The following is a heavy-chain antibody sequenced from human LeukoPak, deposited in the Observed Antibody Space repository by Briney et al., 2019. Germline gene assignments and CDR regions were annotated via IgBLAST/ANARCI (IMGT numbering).Heavy chain of an antibody. D-gene: IGHD4-17*01. Sequence: VKVSCKASGGTFSSYAISWVRQAPGQGLEWMGGIIPIFGTANYAQKFQGRVTITTDESTSTAYMELSSLRSEDTAVYYCARGVTVTTKTYYYMDVWGKGTTVTVSS. V-gene: IGHV1-69*05. CDR2: IIPIFGTA. CDR1: GGTFSSYA. CDR3: ARGVTVTTKTYYYMDV. J-gene: IGHJ6*03.